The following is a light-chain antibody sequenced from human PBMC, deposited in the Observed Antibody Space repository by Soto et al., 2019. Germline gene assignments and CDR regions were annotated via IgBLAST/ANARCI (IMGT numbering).Light chain of an antibody. Sequence: ASRMTQSPSSRSASTGDRVTITCRASQGISSYLAWYQQKPGKAPKLLIYAASTLQSGVPSRFSGSGSGTDFTLTISCLQSEDFATYYCQQYYSYPPTFGGGTKVDIK. J-gene: IGKJ4*01. V-gene: IGKV1-8*01. CDR3: QQYYSYPPT. CDR1: QGISSY. CDR2: AAS.